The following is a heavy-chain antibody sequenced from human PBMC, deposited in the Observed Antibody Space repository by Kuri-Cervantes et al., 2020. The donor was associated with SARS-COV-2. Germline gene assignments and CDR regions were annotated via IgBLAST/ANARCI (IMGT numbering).Heavy chain of an antibody. CDR1: ETTFPNYD. CDR2: LKTNSGNT. CDR3: ARDRTIRVLATFAY. J-gene: IGHJ4*02. D-gene: IGHD5-24*01. Sequence: ASVKVSCKAPETTFPNYDINWVRQATGQGLEWMGMLKTNSGNTLYAQIFQGRVTMTEDTSTDTAYMELSSLRSEDTAVYYCARDRTIRVLATFAYWGQGTLVTVSS. V-gene: IGHV1-8*02.